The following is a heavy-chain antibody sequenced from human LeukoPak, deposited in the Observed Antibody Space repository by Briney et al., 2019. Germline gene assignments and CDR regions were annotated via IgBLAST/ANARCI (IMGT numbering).Heavy chain of an antibody. CDR2: INPNSGGT. CDR3: ARYPVKTAVGGAGFDH. CDR1: GYTFTGYY. J-gene: IGHJ5*02. D-gene: IGHD6-19*01. Sequence: ASVKVSCKASGYTFTGYYMHWVRQAPGQGLEWMGRINPNSGGTNYAQKFQGWVTMTRDTSISTAYMELSRLRSDDTAVYYCARYPVKTAVGGAGFDHWGQGTLVTVSS. V-gene: IGHV1-2*04.